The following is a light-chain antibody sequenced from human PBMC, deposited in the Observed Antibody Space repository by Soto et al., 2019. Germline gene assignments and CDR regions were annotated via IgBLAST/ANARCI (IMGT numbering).Light chain of an antibody. CDR2: DVS. V-gene: IGKV1-5*01. CDR1: QSITTW. J-gene: IGKJ1*01. CDR3: QHYKLYSPWA. Sequence: DIQMTQSPSTVSAYVGDSVTITCRASQSITTWLAWYQQRPGKAPKLLIYDVSSLQSGVPSRFSVSGSVTEFTLAISSLQPDDFATYYCQHYKLYSPWAFGQGTMVVIK.